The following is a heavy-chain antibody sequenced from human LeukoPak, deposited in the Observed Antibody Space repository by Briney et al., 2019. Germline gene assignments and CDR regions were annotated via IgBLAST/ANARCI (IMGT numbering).Heavy chain of an antibody. CDR2: INAGNGNT. J-gene: IGHJ4*02. CDR3: ARAPPGWLQTLDY. D-gene: IGHD5-24*01. V-gene: IGHV1-3*01. Sequence: ASVKVSCKASGYTITSNAMHWVRQAPGQRLEWMGWINAGNGNTKYSQKFQGRVTITRDTSASTAYMELSSLRSEDTAVYYCARAPPGWLQTLDYWGQRTLVTVSS. CDR1: GYTITSNA.